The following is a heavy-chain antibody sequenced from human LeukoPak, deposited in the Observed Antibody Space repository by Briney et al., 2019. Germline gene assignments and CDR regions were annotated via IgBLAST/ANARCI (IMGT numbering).Heavy chain of an antibody. CDR1: GASISSYY. CDR2: IYDSGST. J-gene: IGHJ3*02. V-gene: IGHV4-59*12. D-gene: IGHD1-26*01. Sequence: PSETLSLTCTVSGASISSYYWSWIRQPPGKGLEWIGYIYDSGSTNYNPSLKSRVTMSLDTSKNQFSLKLSSVTAADTAVYYCARGLQVGATLAFDIWGQGTMVTVSS. CDR3: ARGLQVGATLAFDI.